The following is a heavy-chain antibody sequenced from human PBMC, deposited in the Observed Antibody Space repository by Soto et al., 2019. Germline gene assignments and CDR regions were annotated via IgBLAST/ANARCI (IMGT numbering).Heavy chain of an antibody. CDR2: INHSGST. Sequence: LSLTCAFYGGSFSGYSWSWIRQPPGKGLEWIGEINHSGSTNYNPSLKSRVTISVDTSKSQFSLKLSSVTAADTAVFYCAGHPYGYSGYHSDFWSQGTLVTVSA. J-gene: IGHJ4*02. CDR1: GGSFSGYS. D-gene: IGHD5-12*01. CDR3: AGHPYGYSGYHSDF. V-gene: IGHV4-34*01.